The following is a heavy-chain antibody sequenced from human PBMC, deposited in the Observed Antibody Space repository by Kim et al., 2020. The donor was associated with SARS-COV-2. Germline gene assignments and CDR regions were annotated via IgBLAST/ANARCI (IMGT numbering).Heavy chain of an antibody. Sequence: TKQAPETPGRVTLTTDPSKSTAYMELGSLRSDDTAVYYCARWATGDPVFDYWGQGTLVTVSS. D-gene: IGHD7-27*01. J-gene: IGHJ4*02. CDR3: ARWATGDPVFDY. V-gene: IGHV1-18*01. CDR2: T.